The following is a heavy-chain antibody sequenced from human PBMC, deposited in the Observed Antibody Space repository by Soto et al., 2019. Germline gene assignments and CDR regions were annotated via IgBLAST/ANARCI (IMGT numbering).Heavy chain of an antibody. CDR2: IIPIFGTA. CDR3: AREVYDSSGYPSWARFDY. Sequence: GASVKVSCKASGGTFSSYAISWVRQAPGQGLEWMGGIIPIFGTANYAQKFQGRVTITADESTSTAYMELSSLRSEDTAVYYCAREVYDSSGYPSWARFDYWGQGTLVTVSS. V-gene: IGHV1-69*13. J-gene: IGHJ4*02. D-gene: IGHD3-22*01. CDR1: GGTFSSYA.